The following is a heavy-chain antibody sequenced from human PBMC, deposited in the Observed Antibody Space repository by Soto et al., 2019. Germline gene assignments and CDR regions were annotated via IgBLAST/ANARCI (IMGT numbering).Heavy chain of an antibody. J-gene: IGHJ5*02. CDR2: IIPIFGTA. CDR3: AREEAAAGTINWFDP. D-gene: IGHD6-13*01. Sequence: SVKVSCKASGGTFSSYAISWVRQAPGQGLEWMGGIIPIFGTANYAQKFQGRVTITADESTSTAYMELSSLRSEDTAVYYCAREEAAAGTINWFDPWGQGTLVTVSS. CDR1: GGTFSSYA. V-gene: IGHV1-69*13.